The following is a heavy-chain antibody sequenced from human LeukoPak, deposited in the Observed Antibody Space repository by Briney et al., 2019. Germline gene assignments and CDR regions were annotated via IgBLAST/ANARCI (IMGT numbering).Heavy chain of an antibody. Sequence: SETLSLTCTVSGGSISSSGYYWGWIRQPPGKGLEWIGSIYYSGSTYYNPSLKSRVTISVDTSKNQFSLKLSSVTAADTAVYYCARRPSGGLRYFDWDYWGQGTLVTVSS. V-gene: IGHV4-39*01. D-gene: IGHD3-9*01. CDR1: GGSISSSGYY. CDR2: IYYSGST. CDR3: ARRPSGGLRYFDWDY. J-gene: IGHJ4*02.